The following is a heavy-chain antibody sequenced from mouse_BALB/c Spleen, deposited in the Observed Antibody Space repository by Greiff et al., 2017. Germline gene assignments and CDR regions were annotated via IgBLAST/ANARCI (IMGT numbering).Heavy chain of an antibody. V-gene: IGHV1-5*01. CDR2: IYPGNSDT. D-gene: IGHD1-1*01. CDR1: GYSFTSYW. CDR3: TRDYYGSSHAMDY. Sequence: EVQLQQSGTVLARPGASVKMSCKASGYSFTSYWMHWVKQRPGQGLEWIGAIYPGNSDTSYNQKFKGKAKLTAVTSASTAYMELSSLTNEDSAVYYCTRDYYGSSHAMDYWGQGTSVTVSS. J-gene: IGHJ4*01.